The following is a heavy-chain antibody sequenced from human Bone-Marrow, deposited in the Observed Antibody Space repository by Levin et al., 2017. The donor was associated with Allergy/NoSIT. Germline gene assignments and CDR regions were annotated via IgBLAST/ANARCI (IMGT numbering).Heavy chain of an antibody. CDR2: ISWDSGSI. V-gene: IGHV3-9*01. J-gene: IGHJ4*02. CDR3: AKGVAGSGYPHFDY. Sequence: SLKISCAASGFTFDDYAMYCVRQAPGKGLEWVSGISWDSGSIGYADSVKGRFTISRDNAKNSLYLQMNSLKPEDTALYYCAKGVAGSGYPHFDYWGQGTLVTVSS. D-gene: IGHD3-22*01. CDR1: GFTFDDYA.